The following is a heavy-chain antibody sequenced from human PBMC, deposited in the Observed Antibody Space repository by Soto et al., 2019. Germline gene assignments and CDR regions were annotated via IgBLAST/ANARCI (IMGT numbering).Heavy chain of an antibody. CDR1: GFTFSSYA. CDR2: ISGSGGST. V-gene: IGHV3-23*01. CDR3: AKDLRGYSYGYADY. D-gene: IGHD5-18*01. Sequence: EVQLLESGGGLVQPGGSLRLSCAASGFTFSSYAMSWVRQAPGKGLEWVSAISGSGGSTYYADSVKGRFTISRDNSKNTLYLQMNSLRAEDTAIYYCAKDLRGYSYGYADYWGQGTLVTVSS. J-gene: IGHJ4*02.